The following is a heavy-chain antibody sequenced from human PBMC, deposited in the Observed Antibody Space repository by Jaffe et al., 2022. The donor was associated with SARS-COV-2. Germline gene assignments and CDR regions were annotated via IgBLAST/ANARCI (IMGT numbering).Heavy chain of an antibody. Sequence: EVQLVESGGGLVQPGGSLRLSCAASGFTFSTYWMSWVRQAPGKGLEWVANIKQDGSEKYYVDSVKGRFTISRDNAKNSLYMQMDSLRGEDTAVYYCARVAPSTTTWSPYFFDYWGQGTLVTVSS. J-gene: IGHJ4*02. V-gene: IGHV3-7*01. D-gene: IGHD2-2*01. CDR1: GFTFSTYW. CDR3: ARVAPSTTTWSPYFFDY. CDR2: IKQDGSEK.